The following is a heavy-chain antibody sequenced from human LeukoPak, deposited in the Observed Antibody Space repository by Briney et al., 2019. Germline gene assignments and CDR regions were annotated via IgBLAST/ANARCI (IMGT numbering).Heavy chain of an antibody. D-gene: IGHD3-16*01. V-gene: IGHV3-21*01. CDR1: GFTFSSYS. CDR3: ARDNGPGPLDYFDY. CDR2: ISSSSSYI. J-gene: IGHJ4*02. Sequence: GSLRLSCAASGFTFSSYSMNWVRQAPGKGLEWVSSISSSSSYIYYADSVKGRFTISRDNAKNSLYLQMNSLRAEDTAVYYRARDNGPGPLDYFDYWGQGTLVTVSS.